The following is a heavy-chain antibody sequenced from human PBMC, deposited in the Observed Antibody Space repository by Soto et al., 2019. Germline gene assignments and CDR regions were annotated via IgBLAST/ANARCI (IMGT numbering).Heavy chain of an antibody. CDR1: GDSITSSSHY. D-gene: IGHD5-18*01. Sequence: PSETLSLTCTVFGDSITSSSHYWGWIREPPGKGIQSIANIYYGGNTYYNPSLKSRVTISVDTSKNQFSLKLSSVTAADTAVYYCARESVRRRGYSYGFDYWGQGTLVTVSS. V-gene: IGHV4-39*02. J-gene: IGHJ4*02. CDR3: ARESVRRRGYSYGFDY. CDR2: IYYGGNT.